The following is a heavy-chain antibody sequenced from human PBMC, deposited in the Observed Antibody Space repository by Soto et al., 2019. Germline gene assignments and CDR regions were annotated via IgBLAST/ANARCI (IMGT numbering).Heavy chain of an antibody. CDR2: IIPIFGTA. J-gene: IGHJ5*02. D-gene: IGHD6-13*01. CDR1: GGSFNSHA. V-gene: IGHV1-69*13. Sequence: SVKVSCKASGGSFNSHAITWVRQAPGQGLEWMGRIIPIFGTANYAQKFQGRVTITSDESTSTAYMELSSLRSEDTAVYYCARNIAANWFDPWGQGTLVTVSS. CDR3: ARNIAANWFDP.